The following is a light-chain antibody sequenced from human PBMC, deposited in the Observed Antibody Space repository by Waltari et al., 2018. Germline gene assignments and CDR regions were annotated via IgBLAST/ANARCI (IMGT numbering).Light chain of an antibody. V-gene: IGKV4-1*01. CDR1: QSVLYRSNNKNY. J-gene: IGKJ5*01. CDR2: WAS. CDR3: QQYYSPLPT. Sequence: DIVMTQSPDSLAVSRAERATINCKSSQSVLYRSNNKNYLAWYQQKPGQPPKLLIYWASTRESGVPDRFSGSGSGTDFTLTISSLQAGDVAVYYCQQYYSPLPTFGQGTRLEIK.